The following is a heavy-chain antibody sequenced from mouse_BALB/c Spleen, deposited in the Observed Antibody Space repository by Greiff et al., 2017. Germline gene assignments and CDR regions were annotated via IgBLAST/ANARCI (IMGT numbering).Heavy chain of an antibody. J-gene: IGHJ4*01. Sequence: EVKLMESGAELVKPGASVKLSCTASGFNIKDTYMHWVKQRPEQGLEWIGRIDPANGNTKYDPKFQGKATITADTSSNTAYLQLSSLTSEDTAVYYCARDYEIKGAMDYWGQGTSVTVSS. CDR3: ARDYEIKGAMDY. CDR2: IDPANGNT. D-gene: IGHD2-3*01. V-gene: IGHV14-3*02. CDR1: GFNIKDTY.